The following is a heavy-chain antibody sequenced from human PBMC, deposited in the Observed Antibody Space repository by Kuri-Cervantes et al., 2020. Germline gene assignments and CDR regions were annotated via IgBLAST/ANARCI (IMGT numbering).Heavy chain of an antibody. Sequence: GGSLRLSCVASGFTFRTYAMNWVRQAPGKGLEWVSAISGTGGGRTYYADSVKGRFTISRDNSKSTLYLQMNSLRAEDTAVYYCAKSQQLGPFFYYYYMDVWGKGTSVTVSS. V-gene: IGHV3-23*01. D-gene: IGHD6-6*01. CDR1: GFTFRTYA. CDR2: ISGTGGGRT. J-gene: IGHJ6*03. CDR3: AKSQQLGPFFYYYYMDV.